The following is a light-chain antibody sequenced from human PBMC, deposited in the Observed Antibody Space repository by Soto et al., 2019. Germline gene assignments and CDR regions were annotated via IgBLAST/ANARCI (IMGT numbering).Light chain of an antibody. V-gene: IGLV1-47*01. Sequence: QSLLTQPPSASGTPGQRVTISCSGSISNIGSNYVYWYQQLPGTAPKLLIYRNNQRPSGVPDRFSGSKSGTSASLAISGLRSEDEADYYCAAWDDSLSGYVFGTGTKVTVL. CDR2: RNN. CDR1: ISNIGSNY. J-gene: IGLJ1*01. CDR3: AAWDDSLSGYV.